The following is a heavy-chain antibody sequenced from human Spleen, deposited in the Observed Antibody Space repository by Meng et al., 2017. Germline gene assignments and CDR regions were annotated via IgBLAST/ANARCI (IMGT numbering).Heavy chain of an antibody. CDR3: ARDGYGSGSFLAS. V-gene: IGHV1-46*01. CDR2: INPSGGST. J-gene: IGHJ4*02. D-gene: IGHD3-10*01. CDR1: GYPFTSYY. Sequence: QVHAVQSGAEVKKPGDSVKVSCKASGYPFTSYYMHWVRQAPGQGLEWMGIINPSGGSTSYAQKFQGRVTVTRDTSTSTVYMELSSLRSEDTAVYYCARDGYGSGSFLASWGQGTLVTVSS.